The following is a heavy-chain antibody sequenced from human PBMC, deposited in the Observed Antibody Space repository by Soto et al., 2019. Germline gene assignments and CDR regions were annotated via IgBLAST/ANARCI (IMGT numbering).Heavy chain of an antibody. CDR1: GFTFRIYA. CDR3: ARLTGFISPFPDY. CDR2: IRAHNGDA. D-gene: IGHD3-16*02. V-gene: IGHV1-18*04. Sequence: QVLLMQSGGEVKKPGDSVKVSCKASGFTFRIYATAWVRQAPGQGLEWMGWIRAHNGDANYAQNFQDRVTMTADTSTNTAYLELRSLGTDDTAVYYCARLTGFISPFPDYWGQGTLVSVSS. J-gene: IGHJ4*02.